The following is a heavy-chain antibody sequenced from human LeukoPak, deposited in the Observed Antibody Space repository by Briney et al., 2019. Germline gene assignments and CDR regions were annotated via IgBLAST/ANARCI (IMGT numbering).Heavy chain of an antibody. CDR1: GFTFSSYG. Sequence: PGGSLRLSCAASGFTFSSYGMHWVRQAPGKGLEWVAFIRYDGSNKYYADSVKGRFTISRDNSKNTLYLQMSSLRAEDTAVYYCAKDYYYDSSGYYSDNAFDVWGQGTMVTVSS. CDR3: AKDYYYDSSGYYSDNAFDV. J-gene: IGHJ3*01. V-gene: IGHV3-30*02. CDR2: IRYDGSNK. D-gene: IGHD3-22*01.